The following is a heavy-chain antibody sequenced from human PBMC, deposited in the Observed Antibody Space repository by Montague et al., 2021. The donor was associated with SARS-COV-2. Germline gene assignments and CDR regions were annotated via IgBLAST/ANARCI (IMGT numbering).Heavy chain of an antibody. J-gene: IGHJ4*02. Sequence: SLRLSCAASGLTVNSNFMTWVRQAPGKGLEWVSVIYAGGGTDYADSGKGRFTVSRDNSKNTLYLQMNSLRVDDTALYYCASGLGYGDYGDYWGQGTLVTVSS. V-gene: IGHV3-53*01. CDR3: ASGLGYGDYGDY. CDR2: IYAGGGT. D-gene: IGHD4-17*01. CDR1: GLTVNSNF.